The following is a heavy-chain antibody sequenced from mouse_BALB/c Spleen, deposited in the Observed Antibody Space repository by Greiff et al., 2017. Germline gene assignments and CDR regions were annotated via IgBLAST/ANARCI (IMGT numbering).Heavy chain of an antibody. J-gene: IGHJ3*01. D-gene: IGHD2-4*01. Sequence: VQLQQSGPELVKPGASVKISCKASGYTFTDYNMHWVKQSHGKSLEWIGYIYPYNGGTGYNQKFKSKATLTVDNSSSTAYMELRSLTSEDSAVYYCASRSTMITTGFAYWGQGTLVTVSA. CDR3: ASRSTMITTGFAY. CDR2: IYPYNGGT. V-gene: IGHV1S29*02. CDR1: GYTFTDYN.